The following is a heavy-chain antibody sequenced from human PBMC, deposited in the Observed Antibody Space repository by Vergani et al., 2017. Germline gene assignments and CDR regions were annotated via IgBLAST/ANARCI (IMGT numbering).Heavy chain of an antibody. V-gene: IGHV3-23*01. CDR3: ARXGGSSWESDYYYYGMDV. CDR1: GFTFSSYA. CDR2: ISGSGGST. J-gene: IGHJ6*02. Sequence: EVQLLESGGGLVQPGGSLRLSCAASGFTFSSYAMSWVRQAPGKGLEWVSAISGSGGSTYYADSVKGRFTISRDNAKNSLYLQMNSLRAEDTAVYYCARXGGSSWESDYYYYGMDVWGQGTTVTVSS. D-gene: IGHD6-13*01.